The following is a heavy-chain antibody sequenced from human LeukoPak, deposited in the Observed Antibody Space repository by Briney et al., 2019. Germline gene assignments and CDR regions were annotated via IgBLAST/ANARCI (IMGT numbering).Heavy chain of an antibody. J-gene: IGHJ4*02. D-gene: IGHD6-19*01. CDR3: ARHSSGWYGPGDY. V-gene: IGHV5-51*01. Sequence: GESLKISCKGSGYSFTNYWIGWVRQMPGKGLEWMGIIYPGNSDTRYSPSFQGQVTISADKSISTAYLQWSSLKASDAAMYYCARHSSGWYGPGDYWGQGTLVTVSS. CDR2: IYPGNSDT. CDR1: GYSFTNYW.